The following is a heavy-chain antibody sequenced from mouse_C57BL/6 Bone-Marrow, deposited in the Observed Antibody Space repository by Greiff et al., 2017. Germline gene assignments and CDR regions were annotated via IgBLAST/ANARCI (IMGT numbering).Heavy chain of an antibody. D-gene: IGHD1-1*01. V-gene: IGHV5-16*01. J-gene: IGHJ1*03. CDR1: GFTFSDYY. CDR2: VNYDGSST. CDR3: ARDASTVVATGYFDV. Sequence: EVKLVESEGGLVQPGSSMKLSCTASGFTFSDYYMAWVRQVPEKGLEWVANVNYDGSSTYYLDSLKSRFIISRDNAKNILYLKMSSLKSEDTATYYSARDASTVVATGYFDVWGTGTTVTVSS.